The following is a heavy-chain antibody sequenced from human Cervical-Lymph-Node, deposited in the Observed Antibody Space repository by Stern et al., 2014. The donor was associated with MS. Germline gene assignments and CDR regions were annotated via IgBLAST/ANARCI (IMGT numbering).Heavy chain of an antibody. CDR3: ARDPPDYLPPTHPQYAFAY. J-gene: IGHJ4*02. Sequence: VQLVESGAEVKKPGASVKVSCKASGYTFTSYYRHWVRQAPGQGLEWMGIINPGGGATSYAQKFQGRATMTRATSTRTVYNARSSLTSENTAVYYCARDPPDYLPPTHPQYAFAYWGQGTLVTVSS. V-gene: IGHV1-46*03. D-gene: IGHD3-16*01. CDR2: INPGGGAT. CDR1: GYTFTSYY.